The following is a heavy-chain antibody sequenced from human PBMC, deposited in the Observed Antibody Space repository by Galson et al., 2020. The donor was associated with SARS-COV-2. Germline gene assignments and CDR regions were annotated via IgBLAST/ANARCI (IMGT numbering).Heavy chain of an antibody. V-gene: IGHV3-9*01. CDR3: AKGISLREVDAFDV. D-gene: IGHD3-10*01. J-gene: IGHJ3*01. CDR1: GFTFDDYA. Sequence: GGSLRLSCAASGFTFDDYAMHWVRQVPGKGLEWVTGMSWNSGIIGYVDSVKGRFTISRDNAKNSLYLQMNSLRAEDTAWYYCAKGISLREVDAFDVWGQGTMVTVSS. CDR2: MSWNSGII.